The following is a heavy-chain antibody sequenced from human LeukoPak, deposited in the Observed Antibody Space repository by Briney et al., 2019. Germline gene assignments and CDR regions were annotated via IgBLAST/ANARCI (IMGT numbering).Heavy chain of an antibody. D-gene: IGHD3-3*01. CDR2: IYTSGST. Sequence: SETLSLTCTVSGGSITSYYWSWVRQPPGKGREWIGYIYTSGSTNYNPSLKSRVALSVDTSKKHFSPKLSSVTAADTAVYYCASGRAFYDDYYMDVWGKGTTVTVSS. V-gene: IGHV4-4*09. CDR1: GGSITSYY. CDR3: ASGRAFYDDYYMDV. J-gene: IGHJ6*03.